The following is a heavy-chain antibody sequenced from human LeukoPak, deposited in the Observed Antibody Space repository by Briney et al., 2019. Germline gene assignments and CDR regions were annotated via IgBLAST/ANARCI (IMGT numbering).Heavy chain of an antibody. J-gene: IGHJ4*02. CDR3: AFDYGDTLFDY. CDR2: IDSSGGST. V-gene: IGHV1-46*01. D-gene: IGHD4-17*01. Sequence: ASVKVSCKASGYTFSNYYMHWVRQAPGQGLEWMGIIDSSGGSTSYAQKFQGRVTMTRDTSTSTAYMELSSLRSEDTAVYYCAFDYGDTLFDYWGQGTLVTVSS. CDR1: GYTFSNYY.